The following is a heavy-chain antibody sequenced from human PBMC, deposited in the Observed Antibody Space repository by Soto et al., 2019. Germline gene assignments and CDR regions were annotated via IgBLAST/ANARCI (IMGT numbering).Heavy chain of an antibody. D-gene: IGHD2-15*01. CDR2: IYYSGST. Sequence: SETLSLTCTVSCGSISSGDYYWSWIRQPPGKGLEWIGYIYYSGSTYYNPSLKSRVTISVDTSKDQFSLKLSSVTAADTAVYYCARAPGLGRIYYWGQGTLVTVS. J-gene: IGHJ4*02. V-gene: IGHV4-30-4*01. CDR3: ARAPGLGRIYY. CDR1: CGSISSGDYY.